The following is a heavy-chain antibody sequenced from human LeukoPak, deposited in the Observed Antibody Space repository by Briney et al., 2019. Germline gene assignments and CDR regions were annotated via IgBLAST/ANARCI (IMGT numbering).Heavy chain of an antibody. CDR1: VYTFSRHG. J-gene: IGHJ5*02. D-gene: IGHD3-16*01. CDR3: AKDDNYIRFSS. Sequence: PGETLRLSCAASVYTFSRHGMNWASQAPGKGLEWVSGISGSGGNTYYADSVKGRFTISRDNSKNTLYLQMNSLRAEDTAVYYCAKDDNYIRFSSWGQGTLVTVSS. V-gene: IGHV3-23*01. CDR2: ISGSGGNT.